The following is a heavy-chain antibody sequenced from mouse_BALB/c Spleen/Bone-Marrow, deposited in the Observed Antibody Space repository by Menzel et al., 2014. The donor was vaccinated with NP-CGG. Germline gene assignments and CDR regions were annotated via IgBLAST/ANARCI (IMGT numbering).Heavy chain of an antibody. V-gene: IGHV1-62-2*01. CDR3: TRHFYGSSYFDY. CDR2: FYPGSGNI. J-gene: IGHJ2*01. Sequence: VQLQQSGAELVKPGASVKLSCKASGYTFTDYIIHWIKQRSGQGLEWIGWFYPGSGNIKYNEKFKDKATLTADKSSSTVYMELSRLTSEDSAVYFCTRHFYGSSYFDYRGQGTTLTVPS. D-gene: IGHD1-1*01. CDR1: GYTFTDYI.